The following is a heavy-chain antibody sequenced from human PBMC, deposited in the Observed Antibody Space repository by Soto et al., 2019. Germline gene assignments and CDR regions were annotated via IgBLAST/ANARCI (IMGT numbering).Heavy chain of an antibody. J-gene: IGHJ3*02. D-gene: IGHD3-10*01. V-gene: IGHV5-51*01. CDR2: IYPGDSDT. CDR3: ARHPRTMVRGVFSDAFDI. Sequence: GESLKISCKGSGYSFTSYWIGWVRQMPGKGLEWMGIIYPGDSDTRYSPSFQGQVTISADKSISTAYLQWSSLKASDTAMYYCARHPRTMVRGVFSDAFDIWGQGTMVTVSS. CDR1: GYSFTSYW.